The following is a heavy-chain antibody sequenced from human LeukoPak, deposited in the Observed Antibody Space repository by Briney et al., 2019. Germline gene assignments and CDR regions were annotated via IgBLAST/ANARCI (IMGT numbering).Heavy chain of an antibody. D-gene: IGHD2-15*01. CDR2: ISGSGGST. V-gene: IGHV3-23*01. CDR1: GFTFSSYA. CDR3: AKALLYCSGGSCYSKGYYYGMDV. J-gene: IGHJ6*02. Sequence: GGSLRLSCAASGFTFSSYAMSWVRQAPGKGLEWVSAISGSGGSTYYADSVKGRFTISRDNSKNTLYLQMNSLRAEDTAVYYCAKALLYCSGGSCYSKGYYYGMDVWGQGTTVTVSS.